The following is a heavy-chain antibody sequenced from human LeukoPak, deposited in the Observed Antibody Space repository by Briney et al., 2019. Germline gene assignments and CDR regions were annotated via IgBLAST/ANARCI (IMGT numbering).Heavy chain of an antibody. Sequence: PGGSLRLSCEASGFTFSNYAMNWVRQTPGKGLEWVSSITSYRRDTYYADSVRGRFTISRDNSKNTVSLQMESLRAEDTALYYCAKDYAVGSIDYWGQGTLVTVSS. J-gene: IGHJ4*02. D-gene: IGHD3-16*01. CDR1: GFTFSNYA. CDR2: ITSYRRDT. V-gene: IGHV3-23*01. CDR3: AKDYAVGSIDY.